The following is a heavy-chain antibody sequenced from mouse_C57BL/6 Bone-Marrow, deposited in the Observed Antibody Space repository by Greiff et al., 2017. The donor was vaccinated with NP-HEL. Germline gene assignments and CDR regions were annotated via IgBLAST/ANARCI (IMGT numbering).Heavy chain of an antibody. CDR2: IDPGDGET. Sequence: VQLQQSGAELVKPGASVKLSCTASGFNIKDYSMHWVKQRTEQGLEWIGRIDPGDGETKYDPKFQGKATITADKSSNTAYLPLSSLTSEDTAVYYCALYYYYAMDYWCQGTSVTVSS. CDR1: GFNIKDYS. V-gene: IGHV14-2*01. J-gene: IGHJ4*01. CDR3: ALYYYYAMDY.